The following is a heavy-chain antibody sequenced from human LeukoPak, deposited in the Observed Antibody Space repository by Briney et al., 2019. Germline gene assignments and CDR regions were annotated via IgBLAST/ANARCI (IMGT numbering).Heavy chain of an antibody. CDR1: GFTFSSYW. V-gene: IGHV3-7*01. CDR2: IKQDGSEK. J-gene: IGHJ4*02. Sequence: GGSLRLSCAASGFTFSSYWMSWVRQAPGKGLEWVANIKQDGSEKYYVDSVKGRFTISRDNAKNSLYLQMNSLRVEDTAVYYCARDPYGSGSYYNGYWGQRTLVTVSS. D-gene: IGHD3-10*01. CDR3: ARDPYGSGSYYNGY.